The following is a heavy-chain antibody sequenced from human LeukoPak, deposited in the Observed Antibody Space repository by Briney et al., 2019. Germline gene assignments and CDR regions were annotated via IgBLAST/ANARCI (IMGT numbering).Heavy chain of an antibody. CDR1: GFTFSSYA. Sequence: GGSLRLSCAASGFTFSSYAMSWVRQAPGKGLEWVSAISGGGGSTYYADSVKGRFTISRDNSKNTLYLQMNSLRAEDTAVYYCAKSRYTGSYYLYYFDYWGQGTLVTVSS. J-gene: IGHJ4*02. CDR3: AKSRYTGSYYLYYFDY. CDR2: ISGGGGST. D-gene: IGHD3-10*01. V-gene: IGHV3-23*01.